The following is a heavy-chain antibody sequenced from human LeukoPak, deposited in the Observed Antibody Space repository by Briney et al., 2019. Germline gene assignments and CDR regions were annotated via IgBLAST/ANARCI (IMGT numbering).Heavy chain of an antibody. D-gene: IGHD5-24*01. CDR1: GGSFSGYY. CDR2: VNHRGNT. Sequence: SETLSLTCAVYGGSFSGYYWSWIRQPPGKGLEWIGEVNHRGNTNYNPSLKSRVAISVDTSKNQFSLKLNSVTAADTAVYFCARHGLREYYYMDVWGKGTTVTISS. V-gene: IGHV4-34*01. J-gene: IGHJ6*03. CDR3: ARHGLREYYYMDV.